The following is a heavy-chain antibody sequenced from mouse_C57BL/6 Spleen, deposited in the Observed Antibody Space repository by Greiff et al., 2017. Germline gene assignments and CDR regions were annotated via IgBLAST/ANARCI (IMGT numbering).Heavy chain of an antibody. CDR3: ASYGSSYENAMDY. CDR1: GYTFTSYW. CDR2: IHPNSGST. Sequence: QVHVKQPGAELVKPGASVKLSCKASGYTFTSYWMHWVKQRPGQGLEWIGMIHPNSGSTNYNEKFKSKATLTVDKSSSTAYMQLSSLTSEDSAVYYCASYGSSYENAMDYWGQGTSVTVSS. D-gene: IGHD1-1*01. V-gene: IGHV1-64*01. J-gene: IGHJ4*01.